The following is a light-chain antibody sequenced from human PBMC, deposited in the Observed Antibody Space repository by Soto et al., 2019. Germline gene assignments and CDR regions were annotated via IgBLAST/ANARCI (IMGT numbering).Light chain of an antibody. CDR3: QQYGSSPRT. CDR1: QSVGSSY. J-gene: IGKJ1*01. V-gene: IGKV3-20*01. CDR2: GTS. Sequence: EIVLTQSPGTLSLSPGEGATLSCRASQSVGSSYLAWYQQKPGQAPRLLMFGTSNRATGIPDRFSGSGSGTDFTLTINSLEPEDFAVYYCQQYGSSPRTFGQGTKVDIK.